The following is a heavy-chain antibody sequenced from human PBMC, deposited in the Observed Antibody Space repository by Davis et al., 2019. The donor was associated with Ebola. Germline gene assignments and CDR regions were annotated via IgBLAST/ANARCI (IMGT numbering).Heavy chain of an antibody. J-gene: IGHJ3*02. D-gene: IGHD3-3*01. V-gene: IGHV1-69*10. Sequence: SVKVSCKASGGTFSSYAISWVRQAPGQGLEWMGGIIPILGIANYAQKFQGRVTITADESTSTAYMELSSLRSEDTAVYYCASRFLEWPDAAFDIWGQGTMVTVPS. CDR1: GGTFSSYA. CDR3: ASRFLEWPDAAFDI. CDR2: IIPILGIA.